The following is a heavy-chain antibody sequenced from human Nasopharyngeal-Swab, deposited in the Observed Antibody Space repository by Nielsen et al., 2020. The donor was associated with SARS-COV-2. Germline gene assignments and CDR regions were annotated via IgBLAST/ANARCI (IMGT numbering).Heavy chain of an antibody. Sequence: GGSLRLSCAASGFTFTSYAMTWVRQAPGKGLEWVSGISGSGSSTYYADSVKGRFTISRDNPKNTLYLQMNSLRAEDSAVYYCAEAYCSGAGCDYFDYWGQGTLVTVSS. D-gene: IGHD2-15*01. J-gene: IGHJ4*02. CDR2: ISGSGSST. V-gene: IGHV3-23*01. CDR1: GFTFTSYA. CDR3: AEAYCSGAGCDYFDY.